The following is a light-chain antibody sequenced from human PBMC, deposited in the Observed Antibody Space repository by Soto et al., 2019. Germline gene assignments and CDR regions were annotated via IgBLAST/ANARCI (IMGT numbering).Light chain of an antibody. CDR2: GAS. Sequence: EIVMTQSPATVSVSPLERATLSFMASQSLSSNLAWYQQKPGQAPRLLIYGASTRATGIPARFSGSGSGTEFTLTISSLQSEDFTVYYCQQYNNWPLTFGGGTKVDIK. CDR1: QSLSSN. CDR3: QQYNNWPLT. V-gene: IGKV3-15*01. J-gene: IGKJ4*01.